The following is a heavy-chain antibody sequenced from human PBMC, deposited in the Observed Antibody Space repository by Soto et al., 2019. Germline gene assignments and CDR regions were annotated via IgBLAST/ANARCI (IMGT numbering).Heavy chain of an antibody. V-gene: IGHV4-34*01. CDR1: GGSFSGYY. J-gene: IGHJ3*02. CDR3: AATVTTTKPPTRPVAFDI. D-gene: IGHD4-17*01. Sequence: SETLSLTCAVYGGSFSGYYWSWIRQPPGKGLEWIGEINHSGSTNYNPSLKSRVTISVDTSKNQFSLKLSSVTAADTAVYYCAATVTTTKPPTRPVAFDIWGQGTMVTVSS. CDR2: INHSGST.